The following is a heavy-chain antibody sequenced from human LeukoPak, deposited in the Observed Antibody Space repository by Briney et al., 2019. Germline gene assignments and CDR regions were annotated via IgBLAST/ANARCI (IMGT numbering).Heavy chain of an antibody. V-gene: IGHV3-30*03. CDR1: GFTFSSYG. D-gene: IGHD1-26*01. CDR3: ARARTSGSFCDY. Sequence: PGRSLRLSCAASGFTFSSYGMHWVRQAPGKGLEWVAVISYDGSNKYYADSVKGRFTISRDNSKNTLYLQINSLRAEDTAVYYCARARTSGSFCDYWGQGTLVTVSS. CDR2: ISYDGSNK. J-gene: IGHJ4*02.